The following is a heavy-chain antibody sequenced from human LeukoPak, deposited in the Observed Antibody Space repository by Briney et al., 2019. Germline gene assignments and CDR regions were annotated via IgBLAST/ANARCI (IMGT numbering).Heavy chain of an antibody. Sequence: GGSLRLSCAASGFTFSSYAMSWVRQAPGKGLEWVSGISNGGGATYYADSVKGRFTISRDNSKNTLFLQMNSLRAEDTAVCYCAKVGDSSGWTWGDYWGQGTLVTVSS. D-gene: IGHD6-19*01. CDR1: GFTFSSYA. CDR3: AKVGDSSGWTWGDY. CDR2: ISNGGGAT. J-gene: IGHJ4*02. V-gene: IGHV3-23*01.